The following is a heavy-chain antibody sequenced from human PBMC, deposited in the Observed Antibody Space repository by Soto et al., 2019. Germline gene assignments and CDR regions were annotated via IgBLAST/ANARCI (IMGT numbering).Heavy chain of an antibody. J-gene: IGHJ4*02. Sequence: PGGSLRLSCASSGFTFSSYAMHLVRQAPGKGLEWVAVISYDGSNKYYADSVKGRFTISRDNSKNTLYLQMNSLRAEDTAVYYCARDGVPSPEYTWNYGTSFDYWGQGALVTVSS. CDR1: GFTFSSYA. D-gene: IGHD1-7*01. CDR3: ARDGVPSPEYTWNYGTSFDY. V-gene: IGHV3-30-3*01. CDR2: ISYDGSNK.